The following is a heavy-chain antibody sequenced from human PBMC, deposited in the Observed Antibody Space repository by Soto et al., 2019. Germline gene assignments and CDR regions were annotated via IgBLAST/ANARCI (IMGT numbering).Heavy chain of an antibody. J-gene: IGHJ6*02. CDR1: GFTFSSYS. CDR3: ASPVAGTHYYGMDV. D-gene: IGHD6-19*01. Sequence: EVQLVESGGGLVQPGGSLILSCAASGFTFSSYSMNWVRQAPGKGLEWVSYISSSSSTIYYADSVKGRFTISRDNAKNSLYLPMNSLRDEDTAVYYCASPVAGTHYYGMDVWGQGTTVTVSS. V-gene: IGHV3-48*02. CDR2: ISSSSSTI.